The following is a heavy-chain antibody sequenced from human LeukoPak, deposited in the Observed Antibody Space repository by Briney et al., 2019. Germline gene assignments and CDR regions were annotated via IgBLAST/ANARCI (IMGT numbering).Heavy chain of an antibody. CDR3: ARSRSDYDFWSGYSNWFDP. CDR2: IYYSGST. V-gene: IGHV4-59*01. J-gene: IGHJ5*02. D-gene: IGHD3-3*01. Sequence: SETLSLTCTVSGGSISSYYWSWIRQPPGKGLEWIGYIYYSGSTNYNPSLKSRVTISVDTSKNQFSLKLSSVTAADTAVYYCARSRSDYDFWSGYSNWFDPWGQGTLVTVSS. CDR1: GGSISSYY.